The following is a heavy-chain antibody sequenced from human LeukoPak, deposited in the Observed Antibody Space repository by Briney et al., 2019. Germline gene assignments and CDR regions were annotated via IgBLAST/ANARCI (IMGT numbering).Heavy chain of an antibody. CDR2: IKQDGSDR. D-gene: IGHD6-19*01. J-gene: IGHJ6*03. CDR1: GFTFSNYW. CDR3: ARALSPDSSGWFSYYYYYMDV. Sequence: GGSLRLSCTASGFTFSNYWMTWDRQAPGKGLEWVANIKQDGSDRYYVDSVKGRFTISRDNAKNSLYLQMISLRAEDTAVYYCARALSPDSSGWFSYYYYYMDVWGKGTTVTVSS. V-gene: IGHV3-7*01.